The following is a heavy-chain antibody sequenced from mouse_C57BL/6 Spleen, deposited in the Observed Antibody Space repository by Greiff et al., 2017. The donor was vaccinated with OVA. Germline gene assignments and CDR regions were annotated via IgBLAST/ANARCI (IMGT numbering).Heavy chain of an antibody. V-gene: IGHV1-42*01. CDR3: YYYGSGYAMDY. CDR2: INPSTGGT. J-gene: IGHJ4*01. D-gene: IGHD1-1*01. Sequence: EVQLQQSGPELVKPGASVKISCKASGYSFTGYYMNWVKQSPEKSLEWIGEINPSTGGTTYNQKFKAKATLTVDKSSSTAYMQLKSLTSEDSAVYYCYYYGSGYAMDYWGQGTSVTVSS. CDR1: GYSFTGYY.